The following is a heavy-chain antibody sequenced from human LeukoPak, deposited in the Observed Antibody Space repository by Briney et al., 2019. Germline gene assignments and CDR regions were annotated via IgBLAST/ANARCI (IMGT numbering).Heavy chain of an antibody. CDR1: GGSISSSGYY. CDR2: IYYSGST. J-gene: IGHJ4*02. D-gene: IGHD6-6*01. Sequence: PSETLSLTXSVSGGSISSSGYYWDWIRQSPGEGLEWIGSIYYSGSTYYNPSLKSRVTISVDTSKNQVSLKLSSVTAADTALYYCVRYSSSSFAFDTWGQGTLVTVSS. CDR3: VRYSSSSFAFDT. V-gene: IGHV4-39*01.